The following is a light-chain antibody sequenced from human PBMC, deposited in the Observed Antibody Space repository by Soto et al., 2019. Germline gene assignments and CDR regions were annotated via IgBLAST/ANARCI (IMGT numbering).Light chain of an antibody. J-gene: IGKJ1*01. V-gene: IGKV1-5*01. CDR3: QQYNSSPGT. Sequence: DLQMTQSPSTLSASVGDRVTITCRASQSISSWLAWYQQKPGKAPKLLIYDASSLESGVPSRFSGSGSGTEFTLTISSLQPDDFATYYCQQYNSSPGTFGQGTKVEIK. CDR1: QSISSW. CDR2: DAS.